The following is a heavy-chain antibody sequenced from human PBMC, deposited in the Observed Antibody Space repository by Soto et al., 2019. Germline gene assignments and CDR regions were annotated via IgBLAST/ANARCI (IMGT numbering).Heavy chain of an antibody. CDR3: VKDRFIDI. Sequence: PGGSLRLSCSVSGFTLITYAMHWVRQAPGKGLEYVSSISSNGVSTYYADSVRGRFTIARDNSRNTLYLQMTSLRPEDTAIYYCVKDRFIDIWGQGTVVTVSS. J-gene: IGHJ3*02. D-gene: IGHD3-10*01. CDR2: ISSNGVST. V-gene: IGHV3-64D*06. CDR1: GFTLITYA.